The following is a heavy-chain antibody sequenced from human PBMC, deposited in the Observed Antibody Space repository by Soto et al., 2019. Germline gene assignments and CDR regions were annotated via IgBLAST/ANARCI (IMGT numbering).Heavy chain of an antibody. V-gene: IGHV3-23*01. CDR2: ISGSGGST. D-gene: IGHD3-10*01. CDR1: GFTFSSYA. Sequence: EVQLLESGGGLVQPGGSLRLSCAASGFTFSSYAMSWVRQAPGKGLEWVSAISGSGGSTYYADSVKGRFTISRDNSKNTLYLQMNNLRAEDPAVYYCSRWFGEVWGLEVWGPGTPVTVSS. CDR3: SRWFGEVWGLEV. J-gene: IGHJ6*02.